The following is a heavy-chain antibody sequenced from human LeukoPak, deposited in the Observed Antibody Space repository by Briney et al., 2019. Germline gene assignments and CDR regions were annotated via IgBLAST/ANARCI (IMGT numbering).Heavy chain of an antibody. J-gene: IGHJ3*02. Sequence: SETLSLTCTVSGGSISSYYWSWIRQPPGKGLEWIGYIYYSGSTNYNPSLKSRVTISVDTSKNQFSLKLSSVTAADTAVYYCARKSAYDFWSGYWGLGAFDIWGQGTMVTVSS. CDR3: ARKSAYDFWSGYWGLGAFDI. CDR1: GGSISSYY. V-gene: IGHV4-59*08. CDR2: IYYSGST. D-gene: IGHD3-3*01.